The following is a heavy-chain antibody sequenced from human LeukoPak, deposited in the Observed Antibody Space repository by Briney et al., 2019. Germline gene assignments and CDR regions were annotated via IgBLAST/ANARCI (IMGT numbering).Heavy chain of an antibody. Sequence: SETLSLTCTVSGGSISSYYWSWIRQPPGKGLEWIGYIYYSGSTYYNPSLKSRVTISVDTSKNQFSLKLSSVTAADTAVYYCARHYGPWGQGTLVTVSS. J-gene: IGHJ5*02. D-gene: IGHD3-16*01. CDR2: IYYSGST. CDR1: GGSISSYY. V-gene: IGHV4-59*08. CDR3: ARHYGP.